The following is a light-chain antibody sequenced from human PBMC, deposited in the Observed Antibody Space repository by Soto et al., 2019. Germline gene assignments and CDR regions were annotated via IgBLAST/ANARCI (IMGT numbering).Light chain of an antibody. CDR3: QQYNVWPLP. CDR2: VAS. Sequence: EIVMTQSPVTLSVSPGDRATLSCRASQSGNSNLAWYQQKPGQTPKLLIYVASTRATGIPARFSGSGSGTAFTLTISSLQSEDFAVYYCQQYNVWPLPCGGGTNVEFK. V-gene: IGKV3-15*01. J-gene: IGKJ4*01. CDR1: QSGNSN.